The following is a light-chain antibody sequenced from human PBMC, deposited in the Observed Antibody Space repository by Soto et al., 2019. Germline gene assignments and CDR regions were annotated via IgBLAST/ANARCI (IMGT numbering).Light chain of an antibody. CDR2: DVS. J-gene: IGLJ1*01. CDR1: SSDVGGYDY. V-gene: IGLV2-14*01. CDR3: SSHTSGSTYV. Sequence: QSALTQPASVSGSPGQSIAISCTGTSSDVGGYDYVSWYQQHPGKAPKLMIYDVSNRPSGVSNRFSGSKSDNTASLTISGLQAEDEADYYCSSHTSGSTYVFGTGTKLTVL.